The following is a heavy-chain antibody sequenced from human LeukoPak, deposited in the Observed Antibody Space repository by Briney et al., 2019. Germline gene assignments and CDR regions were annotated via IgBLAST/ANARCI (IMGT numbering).Heavy chain of an antibody. CDR3: VNLGYCTTSSCQP. CDR2: ITSDGSGT. Sequence: GGALRLSCAASGFTFNNYFMHWVRQAPGKGLVWVSRITSDGSGTKYADSVKGRFTSSRDTPKNTLYLQMNSLRVENTAVYYCVNLGYCTTSSCQPWGQGTLVTVSP. D-gene: IGHD2-2*01. CDR1: GFTFNNYF. V-gene: IGHV3-74*03. J-gene: IGHJ4*02.